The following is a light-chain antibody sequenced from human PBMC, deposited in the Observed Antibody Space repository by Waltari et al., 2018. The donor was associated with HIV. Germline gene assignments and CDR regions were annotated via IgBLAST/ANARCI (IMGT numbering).Light chain of an antibody. J-gene: IGLJ2*01. Sequence: QSALTQPASVSGFPGQSINISCTGISTDSRFNQHVSCYQQHPGKIPRLIIFDISNRPSGISDHFSGSRSGNSASLTISGLRSGDEAHYYCASNRLDYTLIFGGGTKLTVL. CDR1: STDSRFNQH. V-gene: IGLV2-14*03. CDR3: ASNRLDYTLI. CDR2: DIS.